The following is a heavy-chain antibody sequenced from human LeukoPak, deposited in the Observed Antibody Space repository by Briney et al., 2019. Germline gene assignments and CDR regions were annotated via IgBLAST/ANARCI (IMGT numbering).Heavy chain of an antibody. CDR1: GFTFSTYN. Sequence: GRSLRLSCAASGFTFSTYNMNWVRQAPGKGLEWVSSISSSSSYIYYADSVKGRFTISRDNAKNSLYLQMNSLRAEDTAVYYCARVKDPAYPGAFDIWGQGTRVTVSS. CDR2: ISSSSSYI. CDR3: ARVKDPAYPGAFDI. J-gene: IGHJ3*02. V-gene: IGHV3-21*01.